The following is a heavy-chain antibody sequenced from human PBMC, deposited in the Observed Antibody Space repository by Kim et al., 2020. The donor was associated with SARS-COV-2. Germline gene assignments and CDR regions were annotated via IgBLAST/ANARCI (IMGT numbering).Heavy chain of an antibody. V-gene: IGHV3-7*01. CDR2: NEK. Sequence: NEKVRLDSGGGPFTISRDNAENSLILQMDSLRAEDTAVYYCAKTSGFFDVWGQGTLVTVSS. D-gene: IGHD3-10*01. CDR3: AKTSGFFDV. J-gene: IGHJ4*02.